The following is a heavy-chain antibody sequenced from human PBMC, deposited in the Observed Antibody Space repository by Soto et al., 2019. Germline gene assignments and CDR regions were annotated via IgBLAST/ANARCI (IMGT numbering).Heavy chain of an antibody. CDR3: AHSKDYSSRWYTLDFDY. Sequence: QITLKESGPTLVKPTQTLTLTCTFSGFSLSTSGVGVGWIRQPPEKALEWLALIYWDDDKRYSPSLKSRLTITKDTSKNQVVLTMTNVDPVDTDTYYCAHSKDYSSRWYTLDFDYWGQGTLVTVSS. D-gene: IGHD6-13*01. V-gene: IGHV2-5*02. CDR2: IYWDDDK. J-gene: IGHJ4*02. CDR1: GFSLSTSGVG.